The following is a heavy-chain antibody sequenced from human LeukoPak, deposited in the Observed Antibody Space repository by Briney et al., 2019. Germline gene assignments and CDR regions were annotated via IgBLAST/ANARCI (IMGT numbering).Heavy chain of an antibody. CDR2: SYYSGST. CDR1: SGSTSGYY. D-gene: IGHD1-26*01. J-gene: IGHJ4*02. Sequence: PSETLSLTCTVSSGSTSGYYWSWIRQPPGKGLEWIGYSYYSGSTSYSPSLKSRVTILIDTSKNQFSLKLTYVTPADTAVYYCARDRSTSGSQNYWGQGTLVTVSS. CDR3: ARDRSTSGSQNY. V-gene: IGHV4-59*01.